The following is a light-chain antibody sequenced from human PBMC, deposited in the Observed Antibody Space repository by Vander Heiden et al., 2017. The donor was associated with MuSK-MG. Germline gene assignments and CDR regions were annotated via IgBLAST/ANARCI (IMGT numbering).Light chain of an antibody. J-gene: IGLJ2*01. CDR3: CSYAGSYTVL. CDR1: SSDVGGYTY. V-gene: IGLV2-11*01. CDR2: EVT. Sequence: QSALTQPRSVSGSPGQSVTISCTGTSSDVGGYTYVSWYQQHPGKAPKFLIYEVTRRASGVPDRFSGSKSGNTASLTISGLQAEDEADYYCCSYAGSYTVLFGGGTKLTVL.